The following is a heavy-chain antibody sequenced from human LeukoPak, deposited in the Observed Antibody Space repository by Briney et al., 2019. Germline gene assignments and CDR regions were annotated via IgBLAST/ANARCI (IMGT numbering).Heavy chain of an antibody. J-gene: IGHJ4*02. Sequence: PGGSLRLSCAASGFTFSSYGMHWVRQAPGKGLEWVAFIRYDGSNKYCADSVKGRFTISRDNSKNTLYLQMNSLRAEDTAVYYCTTLGGLTMVRGVIVAFDYWGQGTLVTVSS. CDR3: TTLGGLTMVRGVIVAFDY. D-gene: IGHD3-10*01. CDR2: IRYDGSNK. V-gene: IGHV3-30*02. CDR1: GFTFSSYG.